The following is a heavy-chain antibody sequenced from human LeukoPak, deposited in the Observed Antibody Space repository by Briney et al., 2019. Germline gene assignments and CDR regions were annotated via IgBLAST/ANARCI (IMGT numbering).Heavy chain of an antibody. CDR3: ARESRTYYYDSSGQNNAFDI. J-gene: IGHJ3*02. Sequence: NSGGSLRLSCAASGFTFSSYSMNWVRQAPGKGLEWVSSISSSSSYIYYADSVKGRFTISRDNAKNSLYLQMNSLRAEDTAVYYCARESRTYYYDSSGQNNAFDIWGQGTMVTVSS. D-gene: IGHD3-22*01. V-gene: IGHV3-21*01. CDR1: GFTFSSYS. CDR2: ISSSSSYI.